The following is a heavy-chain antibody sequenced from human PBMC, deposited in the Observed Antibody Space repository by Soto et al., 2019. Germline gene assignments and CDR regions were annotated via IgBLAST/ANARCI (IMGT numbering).Heavy chain of an antibody. CDR2: ISYDGSNK. J-gene: IGHJ6*02. V-gene: IGHV3-30-3*01. CDR1: GFTFSSYA. Sequence: QVQLVESGGGVVQPGRSLRLSCAASGFTFSSYAMHWVRQAPGTGLEWVAVISYDGSNKYYADSVKGRFTISRDNSKNTLYLQMNSLRAEDTAVYYCARETYYDFWSGPYYGMDVWGQGTTVTVSS. D-gene: IGHD3-3*01. CDR3: ARETYYDFWSGPYYGMDV.